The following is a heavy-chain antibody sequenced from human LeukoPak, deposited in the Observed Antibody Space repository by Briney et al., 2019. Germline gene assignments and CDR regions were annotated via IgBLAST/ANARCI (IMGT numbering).Heavy chain of an antibody. CDR2: INWNGGST. CDR1: GFTFRDYY. CDR3: ARGLATTVVTPGFDY. D-gene: IGHD4-23*01. V-gene: IGHV3-20*01. Sequence: GGSLRLSCAVSGFTFRDYYMSWIRQAPGTGLEWVSGINWNGGSTGYADSVKGRFTISRDNAKNSLYLQMNSLRAEDTALYHCARGLATTVVTPGFDYWGQGTLVTVSS. J-gene: IGHJ4*02.